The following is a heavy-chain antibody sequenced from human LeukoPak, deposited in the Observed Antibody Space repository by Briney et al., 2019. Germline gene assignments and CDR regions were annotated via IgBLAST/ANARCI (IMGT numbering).Heavy chain of an antibody. D-gene: IGHD6-19*01. CDR1: GFTFSSYA. V-gene: IGHV3-30*04. CDR3: ASEGAPGAGTRTFDC. J-gene: IGHJ4*02. CDR2: ISYDGSNK. Sequence: GRSLRLSCAASGFTFSSYAMHWVRQAPGKGLEWVAVISYDGSNKYYADSVKGRFTISRDNSKNTLYLQMNSLRAEDTAVYYCASEGAPGAGTRTFDCWAQGTLVTVSS.